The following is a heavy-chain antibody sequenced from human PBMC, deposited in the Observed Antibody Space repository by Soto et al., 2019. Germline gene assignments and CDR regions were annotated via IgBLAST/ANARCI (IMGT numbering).Heavy chain of an antibody. CDR1: GFTFSDYY. D-gene: IGHD3-3*01. J-gene: IGHJ5*02. CDR3: ARDLPDFWSGYYVDIGWFDP. V-gene: IGHV3-11*01. Sequence: QVQLVESGGGLVKPGGSLRLFCAASGFTFSDYYMSWIRQAPGKGLEWVSYISSSGSTIYYADSVKGRFTISRDNAKNSLYLQMNSLRAEDTAVYYCARDLPDFWSGYYVDIGWFDPWGQGTLVTVSS. CDR2: ISSSGSTI.